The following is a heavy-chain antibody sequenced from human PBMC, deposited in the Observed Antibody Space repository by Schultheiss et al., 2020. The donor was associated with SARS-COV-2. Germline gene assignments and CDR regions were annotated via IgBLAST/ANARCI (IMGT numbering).Heavy chain of an antibody. CDR3: ARGILWSGDAFGI. Sequence: KVSCKASGYTFTGYYMHWVRQAPGQGLEWMGWINPNSGGTNYAQKFQGRVTMTRDTSISTAYMELSRLRSDDTAVYYCARGILWSGDAFGIWGQGTMVTVSS. J-gene: IGHJ3*02. CDR1: GYTFTGYY. D-gene: IGHD3-3*01. CDR2: INPNSGGT. V-gene: IGHV1-2*02.